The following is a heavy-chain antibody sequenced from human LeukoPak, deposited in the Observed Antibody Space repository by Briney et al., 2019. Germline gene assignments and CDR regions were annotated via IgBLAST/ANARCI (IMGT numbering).Heavy chain of an antibody. CDR2: ISPNSGGT. J-gene: IGHJ4*02. V-gene: IGHV1-2*02. CDR1: GYTFTGYY. D-gene: IGHD5-18*01. Sequence: ASVNVSCKASGYTFTGYYMHWVRQAPGQGLEWMGWISPNSGGTNYAQKFQGRVTMTRDTSISTAYMELSRLRSDDTAVYYCARGGHSYVSPFDYWGQGTLVTVSS. CDR3: ARGGHSYVSPFDY.